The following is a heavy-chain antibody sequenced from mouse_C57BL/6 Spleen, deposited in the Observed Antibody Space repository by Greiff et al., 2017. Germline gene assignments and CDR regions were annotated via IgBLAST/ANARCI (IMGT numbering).Heavy chain of an antibody. CDR2: IDPSDSYT. Sequence: QVQLQQPGAELVKPGASVKLSCKASGYTFTSYWMQWVKQRPGQGLEWIGEIDPSDSYTNYNQKFKGKATLTVATSSSTAYMQLSSLTSEDSAVYYCARATVVSFDYWGQGTTLTVSS. D-gene: IGHD1-1*01. V-gene: IGHV1-50*01. J-gene: IGHJ2*01. CDR1: GYTFTSYW. CDR3: ARATVVSFDY.